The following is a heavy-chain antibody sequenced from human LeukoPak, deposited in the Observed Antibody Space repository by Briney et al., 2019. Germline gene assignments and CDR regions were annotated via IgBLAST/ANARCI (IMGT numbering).Heavy chain of an antibody. J-gene: IGHJ3*01. V-gene: IGHV4-59*01. D-gene: IGHD3-10*01. CDR1: GASISSYY. Sequence: SETLSLTCTVSGASISSYYYNWIRQPPGQGLQWIGSIYNSGTTNYNPSLKSRVTISLDRSKNQFSLKLRSVTAADTAVYCCARDRYYYGSGSYSGFDFWGQGTMVTVSS. CDR2: IYNSGTT. CDR3: ARDRYYYGSGSYSGFDF.